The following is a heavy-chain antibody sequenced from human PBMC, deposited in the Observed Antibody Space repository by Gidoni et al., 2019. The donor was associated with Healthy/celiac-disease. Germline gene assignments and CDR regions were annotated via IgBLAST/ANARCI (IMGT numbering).Heavy chain of an antibody. CDR2: IWYDGSSK. CDR3: AREGGLYDYSNQDYYYYMDV. J-gene: IGHJ6*03. CDR1: GFTFSSYG. Sequence: QVQLVESGGGVVQPGRSLRLSCAASGFTFSSYGMLWVRQAPGQGLGWVAVIWYDGSSKYYADSVKGRFTISRDNSKNTLYLQMNSLRAEDTAVYYCAREGGLYDYSNQDYYYYMDVWGKGTTVTVSS. D-gene: IGHD4-4*01. V-gene: IGHV3-33*01.